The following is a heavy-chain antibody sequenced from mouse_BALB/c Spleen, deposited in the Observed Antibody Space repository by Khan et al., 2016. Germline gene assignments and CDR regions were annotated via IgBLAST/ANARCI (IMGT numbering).Heavy chain of an antibody. CDR1: GYAFSNYW. CDR3: ARKYLYYVFPY. J-gene: IGHJ3*01. D-gene: IGHD1-1*02. Sequence: QVQLKQSGAELVRPGSSVKISCKASGYAFSNYWMNWVKQRPGQGLEWIGLIYPGDGDTSYNGKFKGKATLTADKSSSTASMQLSSPTSEDSAVYSCARKYLYYVFPYWGQGTLVTVSA. CDR2: IYPGDGDT. V-gene: IGHV1-80*01.